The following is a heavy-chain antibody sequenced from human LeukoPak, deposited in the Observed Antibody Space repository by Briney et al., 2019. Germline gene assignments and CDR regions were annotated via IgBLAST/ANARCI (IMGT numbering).Heavy chain of an antibody. CDR3: ARSTIAAAGIRWFDP. J-gene: IGHJ5*02. V-gene: IGHV4-39*01. Sequence: SETLSLTCTVSGGSISSSSYYWGWIRQPPGKGLEWIGSIYYSGSTYYNPSLKSRVTISVDTSKNQFSLKLSSVTAADTAVYYCARSTIAAAGIRWFDPWGQGTLVTVSS. D-gene: IGHD6-13*01. CDR2: IYYSGST. CDR1: GGSISSSSYY.